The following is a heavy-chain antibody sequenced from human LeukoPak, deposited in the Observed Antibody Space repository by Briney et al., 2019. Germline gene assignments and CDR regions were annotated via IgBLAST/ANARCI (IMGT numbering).Heavy chain of an antibody. D-gene: IGHD3-22*01. J-gene: IGHJ4*02. CDR2: IYYSVDT. V-gene: IGHV4-59*01. CDR3: ARRRYYDSSGYNPTYYFDY. Sequence: SETLSLTCAVSGDSIIGSYWSWIRQAPGKGLEWIGYIYYSVDTDYNPSLKSRATISVDMSKKQISLRLTSVTAADTAVYYCARRRYYDSSGYNPTYYFDYWGQGILVTVCS. CDR1: GDSIIGSY.